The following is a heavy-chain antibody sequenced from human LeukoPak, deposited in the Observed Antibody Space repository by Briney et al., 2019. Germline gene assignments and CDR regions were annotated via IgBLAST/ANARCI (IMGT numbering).Heavy chain of an antibody. D-gene: IGHD3-16*01. Sequence: GGSLRLSCAASGFTFSAYSMTWVRQAPGKGLEWVANIKRDGSEKYYVDSVKGRFTISRDNAKNSLYLQMNSLRAEDTAVYYCGRDVSGIGMDVWGQGTTVTVSS. CDR1: GFTFSAYS. CDR2: IKRDGSEK. J-gene: IGHJ6*02. CDR3: GRDVSGIGMDV. V-gene: IGHV3-7*01.